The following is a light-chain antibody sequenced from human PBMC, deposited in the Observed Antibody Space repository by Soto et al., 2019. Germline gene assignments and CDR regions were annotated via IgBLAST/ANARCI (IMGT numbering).Light chain of an antibody. CDR2: AAS. CDR1: QGIHHC. J-gene: IGKJ1*01. CDR3: QQHNSSSRF. Sequence: DIQMTQSPSSLSASVGDRVTITCRASQGIHHCLAWFQQKPGKVPKLLIYAASTLQSGVPSRFSGSGFGTEFTLTISSLQPEDFATYYCQQHNSSSRFFGQGTTVEIK. V-gene: IGKV1-27*01.